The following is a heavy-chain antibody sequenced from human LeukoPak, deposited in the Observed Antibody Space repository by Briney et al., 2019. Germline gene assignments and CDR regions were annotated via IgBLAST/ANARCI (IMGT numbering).Heavy chain of an antibody. CDR2: ISSSSSYI. D-gene: IGHD5-18*01. J-gene: IGHJ3*02. Sequence: GGSLRLSCAASGITFSSYSMNWVRQAPGKGLEWVSSISSSSSYIYYADSVKGRFTISRDNSKNTLYLQMNSLRAEDTAVYYCARDASMVTGLDIWGQGTMVTVSS. V-gene: IGHV3-21*04. CDR1: GITFSSYS. CDR3: ARDASMVTGLDI.